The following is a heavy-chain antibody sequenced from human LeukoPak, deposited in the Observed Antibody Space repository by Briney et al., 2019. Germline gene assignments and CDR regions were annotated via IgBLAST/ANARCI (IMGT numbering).Heavy chain of an antibody. CDR1: GGTFSSYA. Sequence: SVKVSCKASGGTFSSYAISWVRQAPGQGLEWMGGIIPIFGTANYAQKFQGRVTITADESTSTAYMELSSLRSEDTAVYYCARGLAVRHSSSWYDTYFDYWGQGTLVTVSS. V-gene: IGHV1-69*01. D-gene: IGHD6-13*01. CDR2: IIPIFGTA. J-gene: IGHJ4*02. CDR3: ARGLAVRHSSSWYDTYFDY.